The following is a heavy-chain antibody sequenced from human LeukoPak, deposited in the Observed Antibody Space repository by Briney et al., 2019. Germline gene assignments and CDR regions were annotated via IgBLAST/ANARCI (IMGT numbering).Heavy chain of an antibody. D-gene: IGHD6-13*01. CDR3: AKDRLPDGRWSLDY. CDR2: IWYDGSTK. J-gene: IGHJ4*02. Sequence: GRSLRLSCAASGFSFKDTGMHWVRQAPGKGPEWLTIIWYDGSTKYYADSVKGRFTVSRDNSKNTLYLQMNSLRAEDTALYYCAKDRLPDGRWSLDYWGQGTLVTVSS. CDR1: GFSFKDTG. V-gene: IGHV3-33*06.